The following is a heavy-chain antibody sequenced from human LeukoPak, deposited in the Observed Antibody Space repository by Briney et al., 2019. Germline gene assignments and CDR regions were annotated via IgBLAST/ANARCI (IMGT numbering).Heavy chain of an antibody. CDR2: IVVGSGNT. Sequence: SVKVSCKASGFTFTSSAVQWVRQARGQRLEWIGWIVVGSGNTNYAQKFQERVTITRDMSTSTAYMELSSLRSEDTAAYYCAADPYYYDSSGYQTPYFDYWGQGTLVTVSS. J-gene: IGHJ4*02. V-gene: IGHV1-58*01. CDR3: AADPYYYDSSGYQTPYFDY. CDR1: GFTFTSSA. D-gene: IGHD3-22*01.